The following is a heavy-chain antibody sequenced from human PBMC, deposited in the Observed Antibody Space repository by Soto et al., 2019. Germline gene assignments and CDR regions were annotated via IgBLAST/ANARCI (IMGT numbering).Heavy chain of an antibody. CDR3: ARHPLKDVVVVTAAGMDV. Sequence: QLQLQESGPGLVKPSETLSLTCTVSGDSISSSTYYWGWIRRPPGKGLEGMVIISYPGSTYYNPSLKSRDSICGDTYNDHFSLNSASVTAADTAVYYCARHPLKDVVVVTAAGMDVWGQGTTVTVSS. V-gene: IGHV4-39*01. D-gene: IGHD2-2*01. CDR1: GDSISSSTYY. J-gene: IGHJ6*02. CDR2: ISYPGST.